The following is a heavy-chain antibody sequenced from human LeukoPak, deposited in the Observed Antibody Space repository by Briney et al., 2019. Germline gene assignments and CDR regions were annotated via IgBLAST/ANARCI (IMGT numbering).Heavy chain of an antibody. CDR2: IYYSGST. J-gene: IGHJ6*02. CDR3: ARDGMKSYYGMDV. D-gene: IGHD1-14*01. Sequence: KTSETVYLTCTVSGGHISSGGYNWSWIRQHPGKGLEWIGYIYYSGSTYYNPSLKSRVTISVDTSKNQFSLKLSSVTAADTAVYYCARDGMKSYYGMDVWGQGTTVAVSS. V-gene: IGHV4-31*03. CDR1: GGHISSGGYN.